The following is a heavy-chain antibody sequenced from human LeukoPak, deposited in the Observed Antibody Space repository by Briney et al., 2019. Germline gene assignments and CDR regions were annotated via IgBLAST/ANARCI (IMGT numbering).Heavy chain of an antibody. CDR2: ISYSGST. V-gene: IGHV4-39*01. J-gene: IGHJ4*02. Sequence: PSETLSLTCTVSGGSISSSSYYWGWIRQPPGKGLEWIGSISYSGSTYYNPSLKSRVTISVDTSKNQFSLKLSSVTAADTAVYYCARGHYTSYSGYDYQKYYFDYWGQGTLVTVSS. CDR3: ARGHYTSYSGYDYQKYYFDY. D-gene: IGHD5-12*01. CDR1: GGSISSSSYY.